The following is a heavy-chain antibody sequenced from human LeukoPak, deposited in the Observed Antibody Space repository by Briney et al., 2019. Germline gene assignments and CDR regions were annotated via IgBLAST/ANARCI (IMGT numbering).Heavy chain of an antibody. CDR2: ISSSSSYI. V-gene: IGHV3-21*01. D-gene: IGHD6-6*01. CDR1: GFTFSSYS. CDR3: ARGLRGLVRGGDY. J-gene: IGHJ4*02. Sequence: PGGSLRLSCAASGFTFSSYSMNWVRQAPGKGLEWVSSISSSSSYIYYADSVKGRFTISRDNAKNSLYLQMNSLRAEDTAVYYCARGLRGLVRGGDYWGQGTLATVSS.